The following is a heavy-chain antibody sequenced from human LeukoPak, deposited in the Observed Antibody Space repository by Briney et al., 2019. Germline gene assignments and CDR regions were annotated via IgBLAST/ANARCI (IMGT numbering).Heavy chain of an antibody. CDR2: INPNSGGT. Sequence: ASVKVSCKASGYTFTGYYMHWVRQAPGQGLEWMGWINPNSGGTNYAQKFQGRVTMTRDTSISTAYMELSSLRSEDTAVYYCARAGGCTNGVCYGLDYWGQGTLVTVSS. CDR3: ARAGGCTNGVCYGLDY. J-gene: IGHJ4*02. V-gene: IGHV1-2*02. CDR1: GYTFTGYY. D-gene: IGHD2-8*01.